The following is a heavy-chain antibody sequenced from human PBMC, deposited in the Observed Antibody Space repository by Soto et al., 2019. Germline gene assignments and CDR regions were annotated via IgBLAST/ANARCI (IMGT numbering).Heavy chain of an antibody. CDR1: GYSFTSYW. CDR2: IYPGDSYT. J-gene: IGHJ4*02. D-gene: IGHD3-22*01. V-gene: IGHV5-51*01. Sequence: PGESLKISCKGSGYSFTSYWIGWLRQMPGKGLEWMGIIYPGDSYTRYSPSFQGQVTISADKSISTAYLQWSSMEASHTAMYYCPRYYYESSGYPPLDSWGQGTLVTVSP. CDR3: PRYYYESSGYPPLDS.